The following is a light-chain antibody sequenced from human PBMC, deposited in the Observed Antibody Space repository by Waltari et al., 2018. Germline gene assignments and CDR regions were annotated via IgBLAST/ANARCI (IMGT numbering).Light chain of an antibody. J-gene: IGKJ2*03. CDR3: GQGTQWPYS. CDR2: RVS. V-gene: IGKV2-30*02. Sequence: VLTQSPLSLPITPGTSASISCRSGQSLLHINGNTYLNWYQQKPGQSPRLLIYRVSNRDSGVPDRFSGSGAGTDFTLKISRVEAEDVGFYYCGQGTQWPYSFGQGTKVEIQ. CDR1: QSLLHINGNTY.